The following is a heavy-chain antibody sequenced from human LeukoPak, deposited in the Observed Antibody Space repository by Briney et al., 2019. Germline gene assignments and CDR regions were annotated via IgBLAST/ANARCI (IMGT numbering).Heavy chain of an antibody. CDR3: ARDCSSTSCRDAFDI. Sequence: SVKVSCKASGGTFSSYTISWVRQAPGQGLEWMGRIIPILGIANYAQKFQGRVTITADKSTSTAYMELSSLRSEDTAVYYCARDCSSTSCRDAFDIWGQGTMVTVSS. V-gene: IGHV1-69*04. D-gene: IGHD2-2*01. CDR1: GGTFSSYT. CDR2: IIPILGIA. J-gene: IGHJ3*02.